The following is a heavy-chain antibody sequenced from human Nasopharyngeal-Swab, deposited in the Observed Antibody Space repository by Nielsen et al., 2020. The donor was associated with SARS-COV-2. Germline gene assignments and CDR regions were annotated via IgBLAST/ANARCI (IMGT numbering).Heavy chain of an antibody. CDR3: ARIAAVDIRGFQH. Sequence: GESLKISCAGSGVTFSTYWIHWVRQAPGKGLIWVSRISPDGRITNYADAVKGRFTISRDNAKNTLYLQMNSLRVEDTAVYYCARIAAVDIRGFQHWGQGTLVSVSS. CDR1: GVTFSTYW. D-gene: IGHD6-13*01. J-gene: IGHJ1*01. V-gene: IGHV3-74*01. CDR2: ISPDGRIT.